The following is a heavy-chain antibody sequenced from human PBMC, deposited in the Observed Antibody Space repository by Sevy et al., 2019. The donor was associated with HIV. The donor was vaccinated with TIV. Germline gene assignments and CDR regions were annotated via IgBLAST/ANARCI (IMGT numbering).Heavy chain of an antibody. V-gene: IGHV1-18*01. CDR1: GYTFTSYG. CDR2: ISAYNGNT. CDR3: GRVGGVVTTEGPWFYP. Sequence: ASVKVSCKASGYTFTSYGISWVRQAPGQGLEWMGWISAYNGNTNYAQKLQGRVTMTTDTSTSTAYMELRRRRSDDTAVKYCGRVGGVVTTEGPWFYPWGQGTLVTASS. D-gene: IGHD2-15*01. J-gene: IGHJ5*02.